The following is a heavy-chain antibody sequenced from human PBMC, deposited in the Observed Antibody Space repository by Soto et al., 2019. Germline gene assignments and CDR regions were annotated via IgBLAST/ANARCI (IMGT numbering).Heavy chain of an antibody. CDR1: GYSFSTHW. D-gene: IGHD3-16*01. CDR2: IYPGDSDA. V-gene: IGHV5-51*01. Sequence: EVQLVQSGPEVKKPGESLKICCKGSGYSFSTHWVGWVRQMPGKGLEWMGIIYPGDSDARYSPSFKSQVTISVDESTTTAFLQWSSLKASDTAMYFCARSQFDYVWGTSGYFDSWGQGTLVTVSS. J-gene: IGHJ4*02. CDR3: ARSQFDYVWGTSGYFDS.